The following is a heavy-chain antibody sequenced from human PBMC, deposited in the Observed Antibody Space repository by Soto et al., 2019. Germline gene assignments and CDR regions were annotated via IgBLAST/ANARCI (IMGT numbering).Heavy chain of an antibody. CDR2: ISGSGGST. Sequence: GCSLRLSCAASGFPFIRYAMSWVRQAPGKGLEWVSAISGSGGSTYYADSVKGRFTISRDNSKNTLYLQMNSLRAEDTAVYYCAKSVWLQQNFDYWGQGTRVTVSS. D-gene: IGHD5-18*01. CDR3: AKSVWLQQNFDY. V-gene: IGHV3-23*01. J-gene: IGHJ4*02. CDR1: GFPFIRYA.